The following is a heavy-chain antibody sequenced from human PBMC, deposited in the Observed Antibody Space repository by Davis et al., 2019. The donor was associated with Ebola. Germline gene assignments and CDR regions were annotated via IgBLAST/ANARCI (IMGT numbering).Heavy chain of an antibody. D-gene: IGHD2-21*01. Sequence: GGSLRLSCAASGFTFSNYGMHWFRQAPGKGLEWVAVIWYDGSNKYYADSVKGRFTISRDNSKNTLYLQMNSLRAEDTALYYCARGLWPSAFDYWGQGTLVTVSS. V-gene: IGHV3-33*01. CDR3: ARGLWPSAFDY. CDR2: IWYDGSNK. J-gene: IGHJ4*02. CDR1: GFTFSNYG.